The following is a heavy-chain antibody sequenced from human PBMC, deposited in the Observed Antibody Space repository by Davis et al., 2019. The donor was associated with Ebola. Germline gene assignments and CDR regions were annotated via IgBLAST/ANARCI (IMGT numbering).Heavy chain of an antibody. Sequence: GESLKISCVSSGFTFKPYWMSWVRHAPGKGLEWVANIKQDRSQHYYADSVKGRFTICSDNAENSAFLQMNSLRAEDTAVYYCARAGFYYESSDYYEYPTWFDPWCQGTLVTVSS. CDR2: IKQDRSQH. J-gene: IGHJ5*02. CDR3: ARAGFYYESSDYYEYPTWFDP. CDR1: GFTFKPYW. D-gene: IGHD3-22*01. V-gene: IGHV3-7*03.